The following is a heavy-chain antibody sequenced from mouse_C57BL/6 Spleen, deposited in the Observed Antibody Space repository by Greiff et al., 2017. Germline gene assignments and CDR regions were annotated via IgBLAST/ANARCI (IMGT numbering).Heavy chain of an antibody. Sequence: EVNVVESEGGLVQPGSSMKLSCTASGFTFSDYYMAWVRQVPEKGLEWVANINYDGSSTYYLDSLKSRFIISRDNAKNILYLQMSSLKSEDTATYYCARDPGNYYGNYYFDYWGQGTTLTVSS. D-gene: IGHD2-1*01. CDR1: GFTFSDYY. J-gene: IGHJ2*01. CDR2: INYDGSST. CDR3: ARDPGNYYGNYYFDY. V-gene: IGHV5-16*01.